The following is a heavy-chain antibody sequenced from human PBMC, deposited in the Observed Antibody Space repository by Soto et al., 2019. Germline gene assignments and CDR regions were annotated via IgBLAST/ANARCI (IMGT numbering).Heavy chain of an antibody. J-gene: IGHJ4*02. CDR2: IFYNGKTT. CDR1: GASVSSGSYY. CDR3: ARVYSGSYGQND. Sequence: QVQLQESGPGVVKPSETLSLSCTVSGASVSSGSYYWTWIRQPPGKGLEWVGYIFYNGKTTKYNPSLKSRVTISVDTSKNQFSLKRSSVTAADTAFYYCARVYSGSYGQNDWGQGTLVTVSA. D-gene: IGHD1-26*01. V-gene: IGHV4-61*01.